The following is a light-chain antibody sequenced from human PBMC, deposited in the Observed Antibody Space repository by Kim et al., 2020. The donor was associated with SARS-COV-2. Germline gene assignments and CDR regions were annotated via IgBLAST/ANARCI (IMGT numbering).Light chain of an antibody. CDR1: QTIRSN. J-gene: IGKJ2*01. Sequence: SASVGDRVTITCRASQTIRSNLKWYQQKPGKVPKLLIDSASSLQSGVPSRFSGSGSGTDFTLIISNLQIEDFATYYCQQSYSIPGTFGQGTKLEI. CDR2: SAS. V-gene: IGKV1-39*01. CDR3: QQSYSIPGT.